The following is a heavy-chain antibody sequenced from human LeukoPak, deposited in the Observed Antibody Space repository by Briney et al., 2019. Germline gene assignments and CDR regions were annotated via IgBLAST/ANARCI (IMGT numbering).Heavy chain of an antibody. J-gene: IGHJ4*02. V-gene: IGHV3-73*01. D-gene: IGHD3-10*01. CDR1: GLTFSGAD. Sequence: GGSLRLSCAASGLTFSGADMHWVRQASGKGLEWVGRIRTKGNRYATAYAASVKGRFTISRDDSKNTAYLQMNSPKTEDTAVYYCIHYGSGSYSTDYWGQGTLVTVSS. CDR2: IRTKGNRYAT. CDR3: IHYGSGSYSTDY.